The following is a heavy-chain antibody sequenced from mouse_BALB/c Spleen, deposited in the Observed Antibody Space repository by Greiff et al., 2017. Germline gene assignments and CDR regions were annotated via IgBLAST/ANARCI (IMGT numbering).Heavy chain of an antibody. CDR1: GFTFSDFY. CDR2: SRNKANDYTT. Sequence: EVKLVESGGGLVQPGGSLRLSCATSGFTFSDFYMEWVRQPPGKRLEWIAASRNKANDYTTEYSASVKGRFIVSRDTSQSILYLQMNALRAEDTAIYYCARDGFYYGSSYGWFAYWGQGTLVTVSA. V-gene: IGHV7-1*02. D-gene: IGHD1-1*01. J-gene: IGHJ3*01. CDR3: ARDGFYYGSSYGWFAY.